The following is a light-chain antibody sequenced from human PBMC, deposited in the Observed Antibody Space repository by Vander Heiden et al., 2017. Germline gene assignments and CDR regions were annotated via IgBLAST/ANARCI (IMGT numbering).Light chain of an antibody. CDR2: DAT. CDR3: QQSFTTPIT. V-gene: IGKV1-39*01. J-gene: IGKJ4*01. Sequence: VTQSPSSLSASVGDRVTIPCRASQSISTHLNWYQQRPGRPPKLLIYDATYLESGVPSRCSGSGSGTDFTLTISSLLPEDFATYSCQQSFTTPITFAGGTKVEMK. CDR1: QSISTH.